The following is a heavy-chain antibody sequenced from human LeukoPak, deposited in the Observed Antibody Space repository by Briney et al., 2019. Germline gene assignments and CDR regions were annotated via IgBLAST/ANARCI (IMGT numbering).Heavy chain of an antibody. D-gene: IGHD5-18*01. Sequence: ASVKASCKASGYTFTTYDINWVRQATGQGLEWMGWMNPNSGNTGYAQGFQGRVTMTRDTSISTAYMELNSLTSEDTAVYYCAKNVRDTGTFDYWGQGTLVTVSS. CDR3: AKNVRDTGTFDY. CDR2: MNPNSGNT. CDR1: GYTFTTYD. V-gene: IGHV1-8*01. J-gene: IGHJ4*02.